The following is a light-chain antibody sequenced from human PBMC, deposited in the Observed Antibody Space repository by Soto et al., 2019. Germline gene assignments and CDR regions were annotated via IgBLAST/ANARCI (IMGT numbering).Light chain of an antibody. Sequence: QSVLTQPASVSGSPGQSITLSCTGTSSDVGGYDYVSWYQQHPGKVPKLIPFEVTNRPSGVSDRFSGSKSGNTASLTISGLRAEDEADYSCSSFSGRTTHVIFGGGTKLTVL. CDR2: EVT. CDR3: SSFSGRTTHVI. CDR1: SSDVGGYDY. J-gene: IGLJ2*01. V-gene: IGLV2-14*01.